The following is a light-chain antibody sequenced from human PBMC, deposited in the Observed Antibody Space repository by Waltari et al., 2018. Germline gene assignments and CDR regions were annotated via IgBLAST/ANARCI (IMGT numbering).Light chain of an antibody. Sequence: EIVLTQSPGSLSSSPGERVTLPCRASQSVSRALAWYQQKPGQAPRLLIFGASNRATGIPDRFSGSGSETDFSLTIRRLEPEDFAVYYCQHYVRLPATFGRGTKVEIK. CDR3: QHYVRLPAT. V-gene: IGKV3-20*01. J-gene: IGKJ1*01. CDR2: GAS. CDR1: QSVSRA.